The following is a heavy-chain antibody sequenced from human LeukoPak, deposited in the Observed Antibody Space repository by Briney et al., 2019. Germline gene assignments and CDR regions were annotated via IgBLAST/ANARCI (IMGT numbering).Heavy chain of an antibody. CDR1: GGSIRSRNYY. J-gene: IGHJ4*02. D-gene: IGHD7-27*01. CDR3: ARHGNWDPFDY. Sequence: SETLSLTCTVSGGSIRSRNYYWAWIRQPPGEGLEWIGTIYYSGSTYYKSSLKSRLTISVDSSKNQFSLKMISVTAADTGVYYCARHGNWDPFDYWGQGALVTASS. CDR2: IYYSGST. V-gene: IGHV4-39*01.